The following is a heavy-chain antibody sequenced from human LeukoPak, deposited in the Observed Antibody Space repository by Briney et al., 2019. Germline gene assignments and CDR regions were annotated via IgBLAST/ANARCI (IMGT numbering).Heavy chain of an antibody. CDR2: IYSTGNT. CDR1: GGSISSGDRY. J-gene: IGHJ4*02. D-gene: IGHD5-18*01. V-gene: IGHV4-30-4*01. CDR3: ARDSYSYGYGGFDY. Sequence: SQTLSLTCTVSGGSISSGDRYWSWIRQSPGKGLEWIGYIYSTGNTYYNPSLKSRVIISVDTSKNQFSLELNSVAAADTAVYYCARDSYSYGYGGFDYWGQGILVTVSS.